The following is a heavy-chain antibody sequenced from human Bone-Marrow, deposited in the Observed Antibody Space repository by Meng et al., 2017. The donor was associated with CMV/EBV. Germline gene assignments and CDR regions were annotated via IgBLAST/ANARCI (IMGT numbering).Heavy chain of an antibody. CDR1: GFTFTSYA. Sequence: YCATSGFTFTSYAMSWVRQAPGKVLEWVSGISGSGDSTFYADSVKGRFTISRDNSKNTLYLQMNSLRAEDTAVYYCARVGTTGTTVGWGQGTLVTVSS. V-gene: IGHV3-23*01. CDR2: ISGSGDST. CDR3: ARVGTTGTTVG. J-gene: IGHJ4*02. D-gene: IGHD1-1*01.